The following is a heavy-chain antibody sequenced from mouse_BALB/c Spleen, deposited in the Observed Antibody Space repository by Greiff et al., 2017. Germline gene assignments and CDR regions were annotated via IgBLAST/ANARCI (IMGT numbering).Heavy chain of an antibody. Sequence: EVNVVESGGGLVQPGGSLKLSCAASGFTFSSYTMSWVRQTPEKRLEWVAYISNGGGSTYYPDTVKGRFTISRDNAKNTLYLQMSSLKSEDTAMYYCARHRYLDYWGQGTTLTVSS. CDR2: ISNGGGST. CDR1: GFTFSSYT. V-gene: IGHV5-12-2*01. CDR3: ARHRYLDY. J-gene: IGHJ2*01.